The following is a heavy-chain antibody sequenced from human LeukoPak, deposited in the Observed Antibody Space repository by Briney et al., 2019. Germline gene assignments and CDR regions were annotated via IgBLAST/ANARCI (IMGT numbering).Heavy chain of an antibody. J-gene: IGHJ5*02. Sequence: GASVKVSCKASGYTFTSYYMHWVRQAPGQGLEWMGITNPSGGSTSYAQKFQGRVTMTRDMSTSTVYMELSSLRSEDTAVYYCARDNWGSEGWFDPWGQGTLVTVSS. V-gene: IGHV1-46*01. CDR3: ARDNWGSEGWFDP. D-gene: IGHD7-27*01. CDR1: GYTFTSYY. CDR2: TNPSGGST.